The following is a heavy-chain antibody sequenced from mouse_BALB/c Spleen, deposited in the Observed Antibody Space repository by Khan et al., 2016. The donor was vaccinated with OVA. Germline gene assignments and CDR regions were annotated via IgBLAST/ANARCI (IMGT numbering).Heavy chain of an antibody. CDR3: TRGIWWPGFAY. J-gene: IGHJ3*01. D-gene: IGHD1-1*02. V-gene: IGHV1-9*01. CDR2: ILPGSGST. Sequence: QVQLQQSGAELMKPGASVKISCKATGYKFSNYWIEWVKQRPGHGLEWIGEILPGSGSTNYNEKFKGKATITADTSSNTAYMQISSLTSEDSAVYYCTRGIWWPGFAYWGQGTLVTVSA. CDR1: GYKFSNYW.